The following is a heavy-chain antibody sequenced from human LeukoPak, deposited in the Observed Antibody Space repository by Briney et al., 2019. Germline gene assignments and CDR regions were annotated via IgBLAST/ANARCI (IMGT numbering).Heavy chain of an antibody. CDR2: IYSGGST. Sequence: GGSLRLSCAASGFTVSSNYMCWVRQAPGKGLEWVSVIYSGGSTYYEDSVKGRFTISRDNSKNTLYLQMNSLRAEDTAVYYCARDRMDGDYAYYFDYWGQGTLVTVSS. V-gene: IGHV3-66*02. CDR1: GFTVSSNY. CDR3: ARDRMDGDYAYYFDY. D-gene: IGHD4-17*01. J-gene: IGHJ4*02.